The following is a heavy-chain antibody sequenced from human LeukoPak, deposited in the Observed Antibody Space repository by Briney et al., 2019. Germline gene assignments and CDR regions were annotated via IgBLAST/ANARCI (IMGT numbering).Heavy chain of an antibody. CDR2: IKQDGSEK. J-gene: IGHJ4*02. CDR1: GFTFRSYA. Sequence: EPGGSLRLSCAASGFTFRSYAMSWVRQAPGKGLEWVANIKQDGSEKYYVDSVKGRFTISRDNAKNSLYLQMNSLRAEGTAVYYCARERGGIQLWLHWFDYWGQGTLVTVSS. D-gene: IGHD5-18*01. CDR3: ARERGGIQLWLHWFDY. V-gene: IGHV3-7*01.